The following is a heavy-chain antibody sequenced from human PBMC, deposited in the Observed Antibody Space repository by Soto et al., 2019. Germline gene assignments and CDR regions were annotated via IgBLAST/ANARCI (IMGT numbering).Heavy chain of an antibody. J-gene: IGHJ6*02. CDR2: IYYSGIT. V-gene: IGHV4-39*01. Sequence: ETLSFSGPVSGGSISSRSYCWGWIRQPPGKWLECIGSIYYSGITYYNPSLMSRVTVSADRSKNQFSLKLSSVNAADKAVYYCARHGGTMFGVVIDYYYNGMDVWGQRTTVTVSS. CDR3: ARHGGTMFGVVIDYYYNGMDV. CDR1: GGSISSRSYC. D-gene: IGHD3-3*01.